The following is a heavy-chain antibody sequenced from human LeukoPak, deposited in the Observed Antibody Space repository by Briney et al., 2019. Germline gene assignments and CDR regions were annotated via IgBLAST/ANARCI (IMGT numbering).Heavy chain of an antibody. D-gene: IGHD3-10*01. J-gene: IGHJ6*02. Sequence: SVKVSCKASGYTFTGYYMHWVRQAPGQGLEWMGGIIPIFGTANYAQKFQGRVTITADESTSTAYMELSSLRSEDTAVYYCARDPGGMDVWGQGTTVTVSS. CDR3: ARDPGGMDV. CDR2: IIPIFGTA. V-gene: IGHV1-69*13. CDR1: GYTFTGYY.